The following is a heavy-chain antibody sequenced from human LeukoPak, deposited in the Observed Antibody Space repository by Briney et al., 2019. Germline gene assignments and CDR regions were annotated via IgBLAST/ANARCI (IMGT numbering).Heavy chain of an antibody. CDR1: GFTFSSYG. V-gene: IGHV3-74*01. J-gene: IGHJ4*02. CDR3: ARRVGSSESSYYFDY. Sequence: GGSLRLSCAASGFTFSSYGMHWVRQAPGKGLVWVSLISSDGSITSYADSVKGRFTISRDNAKNTVYLQMNSLRVEDTAVYYCARRVGSSESSYYFDYWGQGTLVTVSS. CDR2: ISSDGSIT. D-gene: IGHD3-22*01.